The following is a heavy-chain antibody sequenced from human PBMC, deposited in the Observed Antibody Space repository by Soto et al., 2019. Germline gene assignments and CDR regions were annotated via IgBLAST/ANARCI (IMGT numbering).Heavy chain of an antibody. D-gene: IGHD1-1*01. Sequence: GGSLRLSCAASGFTFSMYWMHWVRQVPGKGPEWVSRINDDGSSTNYAGSVKGRFTISRDNAKNTLYLQMNALRAEETAVYYCTRGPRSTSTGTGAFWGQGTLVTVSS. CDR2: INDDGSST. J-gene: IGHJ4*02. V-gene: IGHV3-74*01. CDR3: TRGPRSTSTGTGAF. CDR1: GFTFSMYW.